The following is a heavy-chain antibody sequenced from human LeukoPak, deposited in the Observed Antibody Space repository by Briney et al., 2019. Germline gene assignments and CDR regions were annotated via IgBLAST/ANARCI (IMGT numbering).Heavy chain of an antibody. V-gene: IGHV3-53*01. J-gene: IGHJ4*02. CDR2: IYSGDTT. D-gene: IGHD6-13*01. CDR3: ARAAWYSSSWQEGYYFDY. CDR1: GFPFSSYA. Sequence: GGSLRLSCAASGFPFSSYAMNWVRQAPGKGLEWISVIYSGDTTDYADSVKGGFTISGDTSKNTLYLQMNSLRADDTAVYYCARAAWYSSSWQEGYYFDYWGQGTLVTVSS.